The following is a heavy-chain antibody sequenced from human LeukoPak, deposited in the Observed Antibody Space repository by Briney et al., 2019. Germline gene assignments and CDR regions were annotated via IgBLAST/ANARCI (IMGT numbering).Heavy chain of an antibody. CDR1: GYSFTSYW. V-gene: IGHV5-51*01. CDR3: ARSASDILTGYYNVY. J-gene: IGHJ4*02. Sequence: PGESLKISCKGSGYSFTSYWIGWVRQMPGKGLEWMGIIYPGDSDTRYSPSFQGQVTISADKSISTAYLQWSNLKASDTAMYYCARSASDILTGYYNVYWGQGTLVTVSS. D-gene: IGHD3-9*01. CDR2: IYPGDSDT.